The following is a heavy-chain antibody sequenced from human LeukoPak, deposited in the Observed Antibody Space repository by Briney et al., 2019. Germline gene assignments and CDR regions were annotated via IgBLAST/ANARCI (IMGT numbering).Heavy chain of an antibody. J-gene: IGHJ4*02. CDR1: GFTFSSYA. V-gene: IGHV3-23*01. CDR3: GSRPPLRYCNGSLCYPLPPALY. CDR2: VTGHTASI. D-gene: IGHD2-8*02. Sequence: PGGSLRLSCAASGFTFSSYAMSWVRQAPGKGLEWVSTVTGHTASIYYAESVKGRFTISKDDAKNSLYLQMNSLRAEDTAVYYCGSRPPLRYCNGSLCYPLPPALYWGQGTLVTVSS.